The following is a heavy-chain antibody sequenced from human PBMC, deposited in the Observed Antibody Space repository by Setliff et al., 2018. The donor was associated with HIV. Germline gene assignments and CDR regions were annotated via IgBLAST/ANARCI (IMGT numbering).Heavy chain of an antibody. V-gene: IGHV1-46*02. Sequence: ASVKVSCKASAFTFNIYAIHWVRQAPGQGLEWMGILNPSEGTTSFAQKFQGRVTMTRDTSTSTVYMGLSSLRADDTAVYYCATRSGSGIFGQRAVAFDIWGQGTMVTVSS. CDR2: LNPSEGTT. CDR3: ATRSGSGIFGQRAVAFDI. CDR1: AFTFNIYA. J-gene: IGHJ3*02. D-gene: IGHD3-10*01.